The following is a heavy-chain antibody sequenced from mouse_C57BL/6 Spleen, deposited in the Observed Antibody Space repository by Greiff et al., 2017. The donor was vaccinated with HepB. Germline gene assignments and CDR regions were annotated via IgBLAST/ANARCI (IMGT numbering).Heavy chain of an antibody. J-gene: IGHJ3*01. CDR1: GFTFSDYY. Sequence: EVKLVESEGGLVQPGSSMKLSCTASGFTFSDYYMAWVRQVPEKGLEWVANINYDGSSTYYLDSLKSRFIISRDNAKNILYLQMSSLKSEDTATYYCAREDSSGYEAWFAYCGQGTLVTVSA. D-gene: IGHD3-2*02. V-gene: IGHV5-16*01. CDR3: AREDSSGYEAWFAY. CDR2: INYDGSST.